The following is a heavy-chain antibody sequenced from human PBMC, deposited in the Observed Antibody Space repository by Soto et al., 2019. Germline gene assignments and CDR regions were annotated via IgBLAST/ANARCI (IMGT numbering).Heavy chain of an antibody. Sequence: LSLTCAISGDSVSSNSAAWNWIRQSPSRGLEWLGRTYYRSKWYNDYAVSVKSRITINPDTSKNQFSLQLNSVTPEDTAVYYCARDSEGHITGTTRDDYYYYYYMDVWGKGTTVTVSS. CDR1: GDSVSSNSAA. V-gene: IGHV6-1*01. J-gene: IGHJ6*03. CDR3: ARDSEGHITGTTRDDYYYYYYMDV. D-gene: IGHD1-7*01. CDR2: TYYRSKWYN.